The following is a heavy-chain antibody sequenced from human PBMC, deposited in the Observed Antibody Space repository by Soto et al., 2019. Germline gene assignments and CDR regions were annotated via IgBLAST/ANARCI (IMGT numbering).Heavy chain of an antibody. CDR2: IIPIFGTA. V-gene: IGHV1-69*13. CDR3: ARGIAVAGTGSYHYYGMDV. CDR1: GGTFSSYA. Sequence: AASVKRACKASGGTFSSYAISWVRQAPGQGLEWMGGIIPIFGTANYAQKFQGRVTITADESTSTAYMELSSLRSEDTAVYYCARGIAVAGTGSYHYYGMDVWGQGTTVTVSS. D-gene: IGHD6-19*01. J-gene: IGHJ6*02.